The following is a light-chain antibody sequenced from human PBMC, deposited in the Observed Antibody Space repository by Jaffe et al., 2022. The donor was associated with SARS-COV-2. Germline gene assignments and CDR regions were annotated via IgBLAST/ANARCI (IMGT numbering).Light chain of an antibody. CDR1: QSIGSW. CDR2: KAS. CDR3: QQYSSYST. J-gene: IGKJ1*01. Sequence: DIQMTQSPSTLSASVGDRVTVTCRASQSIGSWLAWYQQKPGNAPKLLIYKASNLEGGVPSRFSGSGSGTEFTLTITSLQPDDFATYYCQQYSSYSTFGQGTKVEIE. V-gene: IGKV1-5*03.